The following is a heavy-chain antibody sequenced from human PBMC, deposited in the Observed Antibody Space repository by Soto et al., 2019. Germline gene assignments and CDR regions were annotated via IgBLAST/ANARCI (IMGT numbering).Heavy chain of an antibody. J-gene: IGHJ4*02. CDR3: EREPAGDPWFDY. V-gene: IGHV1-46*01. Sequence: QVQLVQSGAEVKKPGASVKLSCKASGYTFTDYYMHWVRQAPGQGLEWMGLINPRGGSTSYAQKFQGRVSMTRDTSTTTVYMDLSSLRSEDTAVYYCEREPAGDPWFDYWGQGTLVTISS. CDR1: GYTFTDYY. D-gene: IGHD4-17*01. CDR2: INPRGGST.